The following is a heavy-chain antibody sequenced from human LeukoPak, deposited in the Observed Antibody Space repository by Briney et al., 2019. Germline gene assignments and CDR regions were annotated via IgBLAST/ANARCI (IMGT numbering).Heavy chain of an antibody. CDR1: GFTFSSYA. CDR3: AKESGRHGIGIFAYFQY. V-gene: IGHV3-23*01. J-gene: IGHJ4*02. D-gene: IGHD1-26*01. Sequence: GRSLRLSCAASGFTFSSYAMSWVRQAPGKGLEWVSGIGASGDSTYYADSVKGRFTISRDNSKNALYLQMNSLRAEDTAVYYCAKESGRHGIGIFAYFQYWGQGTLVAVSS. CDR2: IGASGDST.